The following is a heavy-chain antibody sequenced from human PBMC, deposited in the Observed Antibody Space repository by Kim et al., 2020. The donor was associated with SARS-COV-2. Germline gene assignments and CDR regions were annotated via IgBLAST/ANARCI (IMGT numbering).Heavy chain of an antibody. Sequence: ASVKVSCQASGYTFTSYYMHWVRQAPGQGLEWMGIINPSGGSTSYAQKFQGRVTMTRATSTSTVYMELSSLRSEDTALYYCARVRNWDYYGSGSSPLGYWGQGTLVTVSS. D-gene: IGHD3-10*01. CDR2: INPSGGST. CDR3: ARVRNWDYYGSGSSPLGY. V-gene: IGHV1-46*01. CDR1: GYTFTSYY. J-gene: IGHJ4*02.